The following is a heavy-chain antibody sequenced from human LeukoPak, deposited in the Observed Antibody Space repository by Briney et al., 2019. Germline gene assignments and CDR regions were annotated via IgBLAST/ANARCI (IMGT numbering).Heavy chain of an antibody. V-gene: IGHV3-74*01. J-gene: IGHJ4*02. CDR1: GFTFSSYW. CDR2: INSDGSNT. CDR3: ARDRGYNLDY. D-gene: IGHD5-24*01. Sequence: GGSLRLSCAASGFTFSSYWMHWVRHAAGKGLVWVSHINSDGSNTNYADSVKGRFTISRDNAENTLYLQMNSLTAEDTAVYYCARDRGYNLDYWGQGTLVTVSS.